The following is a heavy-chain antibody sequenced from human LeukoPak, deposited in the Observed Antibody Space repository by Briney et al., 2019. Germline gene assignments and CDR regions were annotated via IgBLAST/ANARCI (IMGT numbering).Heavy chain of an antibody. CDR3: ARFGAARDVDY. Sequence: ASVKVSCKASGYTFTSYAMNWVRQVPGQGPEWMGWINTNTGNPTYAQGFTGRFVFSLDTSVSTAYLQISSLKAEDTAVYYCARFGAARDVDYWGQGTLVTVSS. CDR2: INTNTGNP. J-gene: IGHJ4*02. D-gene: IGHD6-6*01. V-gene: IGHV7-4-1*02. CDR1: GYTFTSYA.